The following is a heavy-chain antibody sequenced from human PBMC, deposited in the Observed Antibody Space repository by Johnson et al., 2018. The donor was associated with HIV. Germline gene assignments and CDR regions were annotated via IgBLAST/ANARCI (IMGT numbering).Heavy chain of an antibody. D-gene: IGHD2-8*01. CDR1: GFTFSTYA. CDR3: AKGTNGQSWAFDI. J-gene: IGHJ3*02. CDR2: ISGSAGST. V-gene: IGHV3-23*04. Sequence: VQLVESGGGLVQPGGSLRLSCAASGFTFSTYAMYWVRQAPGKGLEWVSSISGSAGSTYYADSVKGRFTISRDNSKKTLHLLMNSLRAEDTAIYHCAKGTNGQSWAFDIWGQGTVVTVSS.